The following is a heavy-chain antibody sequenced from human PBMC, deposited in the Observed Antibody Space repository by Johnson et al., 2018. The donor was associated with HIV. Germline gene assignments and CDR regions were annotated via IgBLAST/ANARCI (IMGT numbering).Heavy chain of an antibody. Sequence: VQLVESGGGVVQPGGSLRLSCAASGFTFSGYWVYWVRQAPGKGLVWVSRINPDGSSTDYADSVKGRFTISRDNAKNTLYLQMNSLRAEDTAVYYCARDGAADNAFDIWGQGTMVTVSS. V-gene: IGHV3-74*01. CDR1: GFTFSGYW. J-gene: IGHJ3*02. CDR3: ARDGAADNAFDI. D-gene: IGHD3-16*01. CDR2: INPDGSST.